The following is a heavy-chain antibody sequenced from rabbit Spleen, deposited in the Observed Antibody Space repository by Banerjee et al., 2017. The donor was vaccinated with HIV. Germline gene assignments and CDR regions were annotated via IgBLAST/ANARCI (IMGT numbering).Heavy chain of an antibody. Sequence: EQLEESGGGLVKPEGSLTLTCKASGVSLNDKDVMCWVRQAPGKGLEWIACINIVTGKSVYASWAKGRFTISKTSSTTVTLQMNSLTAADTATYFCARNYNSAWDLWGQGTLVTVS. CDR1: GVSLNDKDV. J-gene: IGHJ3*01. CDR3: ARNYNSAWDL. D-gene: IGHD4-1*01. CDR2: INIVTGKS. V-gene: IGHV1S45*01.